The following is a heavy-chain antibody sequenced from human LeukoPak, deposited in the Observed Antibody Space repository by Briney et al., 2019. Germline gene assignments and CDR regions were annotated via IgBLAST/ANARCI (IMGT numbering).Heavy chain of an antibody. J-gene: IGHJ4*02. CDR1: GGSIRNHY. V-gene: IGHV4-59*11. CDR2: VYDTGHT. CDR3: ARDSSYTSGSYYDDYFDS. Sequence: SETLSLTCTVSGGSIRNHYWSWVRQPPGKALEWVGYVYDTGHTNSNPSLERRVTISVDTSKNQFSLKLSSVTAADAAVYYCARDSSYTSGSYYDDYFDSWSQGTLVTVSS. D-gene: IGHD3-10*01.